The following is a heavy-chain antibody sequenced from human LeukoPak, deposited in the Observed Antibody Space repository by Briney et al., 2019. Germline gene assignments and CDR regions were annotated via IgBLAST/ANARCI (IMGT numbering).Heavy chain of an antibody. CDR2: ISSSSKYI. V-gene: IGHV3-21*01. D-gene: IGHD2-2*01. Sequence: GGSLRLSCAASEFTFSSYNMNWVRQAPGKGLEWVSSISSSSKYIYYADSVKGRFTISRDNAKNSLYLQVNSLRAEDTAVYYCAKVPKIVAILAASAQHFDYWGQGTLVTVSS. CDR3: AKVPKIVAILAASAQHFDY. CDR1: EFTFSSYN. J-gene: IGHJ4*02.